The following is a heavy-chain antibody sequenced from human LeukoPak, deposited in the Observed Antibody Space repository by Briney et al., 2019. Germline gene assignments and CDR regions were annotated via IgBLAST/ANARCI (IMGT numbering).Heavy chain of an antibody. V-gene: IGHV1-2*02. CDR2: INPNSGGT. J-gene: IGHJ4*02. CDR3: ARGDYGDYVDY. CDR1: GYTFTGYY. D-gene: IGHD4-17*01. Sequence: ASVKLSCKASGYTFTGYYMHWVRQAPGQGLEWMGWINPNSGGTNYAQKVQGRVTMTRDTSISTAYMELSRLRSDDTAVYYCARGDYGDYVDYWGQGTLVTVSS.